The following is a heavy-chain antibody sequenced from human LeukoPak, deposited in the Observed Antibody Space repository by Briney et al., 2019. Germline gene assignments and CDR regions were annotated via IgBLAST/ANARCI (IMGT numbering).Heavy chain of an antibody. CDR1: GFTVSSNY. V-gene: IGHV3-30*03. CDR3: ARARSDIVVGNLDV. D-gene: IGHD2-2*01. J-gene: IGHJ6*04. Sequence: GGSLRLSCAASGFTVSSNYMSWVRQAPGKGLEWVAVISYDGSDKYYADSVKGRFTISRDNTKNTMFLQMNSLRVEDTAVYYCARARSDIVVGNLDVWGKGTTVTVSS. CDR2: ISYDGSDK.